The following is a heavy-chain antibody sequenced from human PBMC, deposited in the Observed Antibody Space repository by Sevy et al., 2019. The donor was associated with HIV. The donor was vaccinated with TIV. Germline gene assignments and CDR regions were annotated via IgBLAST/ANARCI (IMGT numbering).Heavy chain of an antibody. CDR3: ATPRFDF. J-gene: IGHJ4*02. Sequence: GGSLRLSCEASGFDFSSHWMQWVRQAPGKGLVWVSRMNTDGSSTKYADSVKGRFTISIDNAKNTLYLEMNNLRDEDTALYYCATPRFDFWGPGTLVTVSS. CDR2: MNTDGSST. V-gene: IGHV3-74*03. CDR1: GFDFSSHW.